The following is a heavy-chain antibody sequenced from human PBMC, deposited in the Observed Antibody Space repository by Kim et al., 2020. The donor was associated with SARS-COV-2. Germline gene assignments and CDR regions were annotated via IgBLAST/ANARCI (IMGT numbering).Heavy chain of an antibody. CDR3: ARLYDFWSGFSSNYGMDV. V-gene: IGHV4-59*08. J-gene: IGHJ6*02. D-gene: IGHD3-3*01. Sequence: SRVTISVDTSKNQFSLKLSSVTAADTAVYYCARLYDFWSGFSSNYGMDVWGQGTTVTVSS.